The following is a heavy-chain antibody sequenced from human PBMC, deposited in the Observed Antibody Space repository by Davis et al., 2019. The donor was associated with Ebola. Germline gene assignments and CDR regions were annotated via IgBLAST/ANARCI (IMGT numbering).Heavy chain of an antibody. Sequence: ASVKVSCKASGYTFTTYDINWVRQATGQGLEWMGWMNPDSGNTGYAQKVQGRVTMTRDTSITTAYMELSSLSSDDTAVYYCTRGIARRRSGSWFDPWGQGTPVTVSS. V-gene: IGHV1-8*01. CDR3: TRGIARRRSGSWFDP. CDR1: GYTFTTYD. J-gene: IGHJ5*02. D-gene: IGHD2-15*01. CDR2: MNPDSGNT.